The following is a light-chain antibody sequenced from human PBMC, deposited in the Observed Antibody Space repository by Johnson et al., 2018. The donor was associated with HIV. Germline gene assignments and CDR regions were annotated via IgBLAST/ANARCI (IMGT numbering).Light chain of an antibody. Sequence: QSVLTQPPSVSAAPGQKVTISCSGSSSNIGNNFVSWYQHLPGTTPKLLIYDNNKRPSGIPDRFSGSKSGTSATLGITALQTGDEADYYCETWDSCLSGLYVFGTGTKVTVL. J-gene: IGLJ1*01. CDR2: DNN. V-gene: IGLV1-51*01. CDR1: SSNIGNNF. CDR3: ETWDSCLSGLYV.